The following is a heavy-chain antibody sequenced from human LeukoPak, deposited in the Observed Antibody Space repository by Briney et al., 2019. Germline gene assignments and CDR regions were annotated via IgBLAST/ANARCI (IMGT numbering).Heavy chain of an antibody. V-gene: IGHV3-21*01. D-gene: IGHD5-12*01. CDR2: ISSSSRYI. Sequence: GGSLRLSCAASGFTFSSYTMNWVRQAPGKGLEWVSSISSSSRYIYYADSLKGRFTIPRDNAKNSLYLQMNSLRAEDTAVYYCAKGGSQFRAFDIWGQGTMVTVSS. CDR1: GFTFSSYT. J-gene: IGHJ3*02. CDR3: AKGGSQFRAFDI.